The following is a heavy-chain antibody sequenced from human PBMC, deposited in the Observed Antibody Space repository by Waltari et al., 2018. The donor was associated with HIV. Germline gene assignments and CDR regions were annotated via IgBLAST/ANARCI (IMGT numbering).Heavy chain of an antibody. D-gene: IGHD5-12*01. CDR3: ARVIEMATITGWFDP. J-gene: IGHJ5*02. CDR1: GYTFTSYD. Sequence: QVQLVQSGAEVKKPGASVKVSCKASGYTFTSYDINWVRQATGQGLEWMGWMNPNSGNTGYAQKFQGRVTMTRNTSISTAYMEMSSLRSEDTAVYYCARVIEMATITGWFDPWGQGTLVTVSS. CDR2: MNPNSGNT. V-gene: IGHV1-8*01.